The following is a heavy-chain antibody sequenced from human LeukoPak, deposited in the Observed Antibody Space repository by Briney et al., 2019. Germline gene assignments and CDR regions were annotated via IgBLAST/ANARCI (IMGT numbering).Heavy chain of an antibody. D-gene: IGHD6-13*01. CDR3: ARGISKWNWFDP. Sequence: GGSLRLSCAASGFTFSDYYMSWIRQAAGKGLEWVSYISSSGSTIYYADSVKGRFTISRDNAKKSLYLQMNSLRAEDTAVYYCARGISKWNWFDPWGQGTLVTVSS. CDR2: ISSSGSTI. V-gene: IGHV3-11*01. CDR1: GFTFSDYY. J-gene: IGHJ5*02.